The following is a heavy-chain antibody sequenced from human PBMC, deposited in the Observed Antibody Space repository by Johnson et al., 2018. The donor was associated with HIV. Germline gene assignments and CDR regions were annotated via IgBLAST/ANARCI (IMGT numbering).Heavy chain of an antibody. CDR2: IKSKTDGETT. J-gene: IGHJ3*02. Sequence: EVHLVESGGGLVKPGESLRLSCAASGFTFSNAWMSWVRQAPGKGLEWVGRIKSKTDGETTDYAAPVKGRFTISRDDSKNTLYVQMNSLKTEDTAVYYCTTERGDPLIGADAFDIWGQGTMVTVSS. CDR1: GFTFSNAW. CDR3: TTERGDPLIGADAFDI. D-gene: IGHD3-16*01. V-gene: IGHV3-15*01.